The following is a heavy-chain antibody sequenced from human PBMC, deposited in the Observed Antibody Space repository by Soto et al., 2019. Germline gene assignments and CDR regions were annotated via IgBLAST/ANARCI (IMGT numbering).Heavy chain of an antibody. CDR1: GGSLSGYY. J-gene: IGHJ1*01. D-gene: IGHD3-22*01. V-gene: IGHV4-59*01. Sequence: SETLSLTCTVSGGSLSGYYWSWIRQPPGKGLEWIGDFYSSGSPHHNPSLKNRVSISEDRSKNEFSLKLSSVTAADTAVYYCARVFYYDSSGIGIYSRAQRTAVTVSS. CDR3: ARVFYYDSSGIGIYS. CDR2: FYSSGSP.